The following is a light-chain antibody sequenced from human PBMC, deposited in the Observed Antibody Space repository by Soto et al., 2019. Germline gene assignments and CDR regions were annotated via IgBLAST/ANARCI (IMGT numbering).Light chain of an antibody. CDR3: QQSHSTPRT. CDR2: AAS. J-gene: IGKJ3*01. Sequence: DIQMTQPPSSLSASVGDRVTITCRASQSISSYLNWYQQKPGKAPKLLIYAASSLQSGVPSRFSGSGSGTDFTLTISSLQPVDFATYYCQQSHSTPRTFGPGTKVDIK. V-gene: IGKV1-39*01. CDR1: QSISSY.